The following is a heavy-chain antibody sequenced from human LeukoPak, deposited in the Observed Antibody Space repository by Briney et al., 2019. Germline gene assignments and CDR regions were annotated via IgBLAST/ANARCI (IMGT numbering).Heavy chain of an antibody. D-gene: IGHD1-7*01. V-gene: IGHV3-30*18. Sequence: GGSLRLSCAASGFTFSSYGMHWVRQAPGKGLEWVAVISYDGSNKYYADSVKGRFTISRDSSKNTLYLQMNSLRAEDTAVYYCAKEGLDLDFDYWGQGTLVTVSS. CDR1: GFTFSSYG. CDR3: AKEGLDLDFDY. J-gene: IGHJ4*02. CDR2: ISYDGSNK.